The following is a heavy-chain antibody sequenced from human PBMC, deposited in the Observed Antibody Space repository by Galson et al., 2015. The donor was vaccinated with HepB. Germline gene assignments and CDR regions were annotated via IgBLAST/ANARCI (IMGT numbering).Heavy chain of an antibody. CDR2: ISYDGSNT. J-gene: IGHJ6*02. Sequence: SLRLSCAVSGFTFSSYGMHWVRQAPGKGLEWVAVISYDGSNTYYADSVKGRFTISRDNSKNTLYVQMNSLRAEDTAVYYCAKDRGSSSVYYYYGMDVWGQGTTVTVSS. CDR3: AKDRGSSSVYYYYGMDV. CDR1: GFTFSSYG. V-gene: IGHV3-30*18. D-gene: IGHD6-6*01.